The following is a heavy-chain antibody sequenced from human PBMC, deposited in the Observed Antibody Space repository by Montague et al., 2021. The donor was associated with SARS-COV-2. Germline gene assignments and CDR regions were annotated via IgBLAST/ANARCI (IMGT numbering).Heavy chain of an antibody. CDR1: GDSISTDNW. J-gene: IGHJ6*02. V-gene: IGHV4-4*02. CDR3: ARDGSLRFEILIGPRHYYYGMDV. CDR2: IYHTGST. D-gene: IGHD3-9*01. Sequence: SETLSLTCVVSGDSISTDNWWTWVRLPPGKGLEWVGEIYHTGSTKYKPSLKSRVTISVDTSKNQFSLKLSSVTAADTAVYYCARDGSLRFEILIGPRHYYYGMDVWGQGTLVTVSS.